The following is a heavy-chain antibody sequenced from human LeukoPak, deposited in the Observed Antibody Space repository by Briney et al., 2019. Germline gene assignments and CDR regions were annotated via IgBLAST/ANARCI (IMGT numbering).Heavy chain of an antibody. CDR2: ISYDGRNK. CDR3: ARDFYDGSAWTDAFDI. V-gene: IGHV3-30*04. J-gene: IGHJ3*02. D-gene: IGHD6-19*01. Sequence: PGGSLRLSCAASGFTFSSYAIHWVRQAPGRGLEWVALISYDGRNKYYADSVKGRFTISRDSSKNTVYLQMNSLRGEDTAVYYCARDFYDGSAWTDAFDIWGQGTMVTVSS. CDR1: GFTFSSYA.